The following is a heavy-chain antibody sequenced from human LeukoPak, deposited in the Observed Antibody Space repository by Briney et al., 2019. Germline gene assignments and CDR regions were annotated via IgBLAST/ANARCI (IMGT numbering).Heavy chain of an antibody. V-gene: IGHV2-5*02. D-gene: IGHD3-16*02. J-gene: IGHJ4*02. CDR3: ARDRHYDYVWGSYRPGYFDY. Sequence: SGPTLVNPTQTLTLTCTFSGFSLSTSGMGVGWIRQPPGKALEWLALIYWDDDKRYSPSLKSRLTITKDTSKNQVVLTMTNMDPVDTATYYCARDRHYDYVWGSYRPGYFDYWGQGTLVTVSS. CDR1: GFSLSTSGMG. CDR2: IYWDDDK.